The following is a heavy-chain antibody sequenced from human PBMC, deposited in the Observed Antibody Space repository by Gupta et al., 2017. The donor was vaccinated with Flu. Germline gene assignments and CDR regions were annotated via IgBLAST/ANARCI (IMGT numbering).Heavy chain of an antibody. J-gene: IGHJ3*02. D-gene: IGHD2-15*01. CDR2: FGYSTDST. V-gene: IGHV3-23*01. CDR1: GFRLSTYA. CDR3: ARVLRGGRCVGGNCYYAFDI. Sequence: EVQLLETGGGLVQPGGSLRLSCAASGFRLSTYAMGWVRQAPGRGLEWFSLFGYSTDSTDYADSVKGRFTISRDISKDTLYLQMNSLRAEDTALYYCARVLRGGRCVGGNCYYAFDIWGRGTMVTVSS.